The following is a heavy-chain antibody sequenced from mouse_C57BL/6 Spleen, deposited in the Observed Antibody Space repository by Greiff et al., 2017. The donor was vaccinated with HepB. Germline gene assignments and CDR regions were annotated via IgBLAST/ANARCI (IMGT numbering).Heavy chain of an antibody. CDR1: GYTFTSYW. CDR3: ARTYGSRYWYFDV. J-gene: IGHJ1*03. CDR2: IDPSDSYT. V-gene: IGHV1-59*01. D-gene: IGHD1-1*01. Sequence: QVQLQQPGAELVRPGTSVKLSCKASGYTFTSYWMHWVKQRPGQGLEWIGVIDPSDSYTNYNQKFKGKATLTVDTSSSTAYMQLSSLTSEDSAVYYCARTYGSRYWYFDVWGTRTTVTVSS.